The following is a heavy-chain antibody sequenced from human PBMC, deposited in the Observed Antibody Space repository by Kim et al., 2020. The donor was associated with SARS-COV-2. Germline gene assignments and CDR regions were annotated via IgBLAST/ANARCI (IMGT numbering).Heavy chain of an antibody. J-gene: IGHJ5*02. CDR3: ARPQYYYDSSGYYA. D-gene: IGHD3-22*01. V-gene: IGHV4-39*01. Sequence: NPSLKSRGTISVDTSKNQFSLKLSSVTAADTAVYYGARPQYYYDSSGYYAWGQGTLVTVSS.